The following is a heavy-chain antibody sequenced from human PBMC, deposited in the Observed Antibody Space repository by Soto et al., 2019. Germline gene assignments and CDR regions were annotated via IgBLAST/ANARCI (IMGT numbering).Heavy chain of an antibody. D-gene: IGHD4-17*01. Sequence: PGGSLRLSCAASGFTFSSYSMNWVRQAPGKGLEWVSSISSSSSYIYYADSVKGRFTISRDNAKNSLYLQMNSLRAEDTAVYYCARDTELTTRLPNWFDPWGQGTLVTVSS. CDR2: ISSSSSYI. V-gene: IGHV3-21*01. CDR3: ARDTELTTRLPNWFDP. CDR1: GFTFSSYS. J-gene: IGHJ5*02.